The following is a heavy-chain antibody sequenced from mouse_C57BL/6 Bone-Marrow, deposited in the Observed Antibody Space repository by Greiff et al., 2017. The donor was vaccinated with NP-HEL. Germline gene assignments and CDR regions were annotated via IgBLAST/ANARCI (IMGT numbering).Heavy chain of an antibody. D-gene: IGHD2-13*01. J-gene: IGHJ2*01. CDR1: GFTFSSYA. Sequence: EVKVEESGGGLVKPGGSLKLSCAASGFTFSSYAMSWVRQTPEKRLEWVATISDGGSYTYYPDNVKGRFTISRDNAKNNLYLQMSHLKSEDTAMYYCARAGTNFDYWGQGTTLTVSS. CDR2: ISDGGSYT. CDR3: ARAGTNFDY. V-gene: IGHV5-4*03.